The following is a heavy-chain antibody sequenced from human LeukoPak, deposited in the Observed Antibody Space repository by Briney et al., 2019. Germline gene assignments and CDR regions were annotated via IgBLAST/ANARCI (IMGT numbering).Heavy chain of an antibody. V-gene: IGHV4-4*07. CDR3: ARGIADPYSFDS. D-gene: IGHD6-13*01. CDR1: GGSINFYY. Sequence: PSETPSLTCTVSGGSINFYYWNWIRQPAGKGLEWIGRIYSTGSTNYSPSLKSRVTMSVDKSKNQFSLNLSSVTAADTAVYYCARGIADPYSFDSWGQGILVTVSS. CDR2: IYSTGST. J-gene: IGHJ4*02.